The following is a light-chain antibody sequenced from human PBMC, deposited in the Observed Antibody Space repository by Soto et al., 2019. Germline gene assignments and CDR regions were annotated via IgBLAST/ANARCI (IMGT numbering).Light chain of an antibody. CDR3: CSYAGSSTNYV. CDR1: SSDVGSYNL. J-gene: IGLJ1*01. Sequence: SVLPQPASVSGSPGQSITISCTGTSSDVGSYNLVSWYQQHPGKAPKLMIYEVNKRPSGVSNRFSGSKSGNTASLTISGLQAEDEADYYCCSYAGSSTNYVFGTGTKVTVL. CDR2: EVN. V-gene: IGLV2-23*02.